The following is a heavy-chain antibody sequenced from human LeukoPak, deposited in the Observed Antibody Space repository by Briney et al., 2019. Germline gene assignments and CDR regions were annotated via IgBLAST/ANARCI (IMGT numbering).Heavy chain of an antibody. V-gene: IGHV4-28*01. CDR3: ALVVITRRSAEYFQH. D-gene: IGHD3-22*01. CDR1: GYSISSSNW. Sequence: SDTLSLTCAVSGYSISSSNWWGWIRQPPGKGLEWIGYIYYSGSTYYNPSLKSRVTMSVDTSKNQFSLKLSSVTAVDTAVYYCALVVITRRSAEYFQHRGQGTLVTVSS. CDR2: IYYSGST. J-gene: IGHJ1*01.